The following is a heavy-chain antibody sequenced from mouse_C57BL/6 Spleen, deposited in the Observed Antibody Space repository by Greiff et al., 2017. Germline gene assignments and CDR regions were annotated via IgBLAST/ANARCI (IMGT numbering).Heavy chain of an antibody. Sequence: EVQLQESGGGLVKPGGSLKLSCAASGFTFSSYTMSWVRQTPEKRLEWVATISGGGGNTYYPDSVKGRFTISRDNAKNTLYLQMSSLRSEDTALYYCARTGDWYFDVWGTGTTVTVSS. J-gene: IGHJ1*03. CDR2: ISGGGGNT. CDR1: GFTFSSYT. V-gene: IGHV5-9*01. D-gene: IGHD4-1*01. CDR3: ARTGDWYFDV.